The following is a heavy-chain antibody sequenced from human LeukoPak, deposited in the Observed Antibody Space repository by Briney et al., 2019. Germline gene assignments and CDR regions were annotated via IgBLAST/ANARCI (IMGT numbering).Heavy chain of an antibody. CDR2: INHSGST. V-gene: IGHV4-34*01. J-gene: IGHJ4*02. Sequence: SETLSLTCAVSGGSFSGYYWSWIRQPPGKGLEWIGEINHSGSTNYNPSLKSRVTISVDTSKNQFSLKLNSVTAADTAVYYCARATRIQLWLPDHSFDYWGQGTLVTVSS. CDR3: ARATRIQLWLPDHSFDY. D-gene: IGHD5-18*01. CDR1: GGSFSGYY.